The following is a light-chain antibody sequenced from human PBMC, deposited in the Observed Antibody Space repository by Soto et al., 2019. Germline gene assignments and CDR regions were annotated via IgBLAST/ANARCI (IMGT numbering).Light chain of an antibody. J-gene: IGLJ1*01. CDR2: SDN. CDR1: SSDIGSNT. Sequence: QSALTRPPAASGTPGQRVTITCSGSSSDIGSNTVSCYQHLPGTAPNLLIYSDNQRPSGVPDRFSGSKSGTSASLAISGLQSDDEADYYCAVWSDSLNGPYVFGPGTNVTV. CDR3: AVWSDSLNGPYV. V-gene: IGLV1-44*01.